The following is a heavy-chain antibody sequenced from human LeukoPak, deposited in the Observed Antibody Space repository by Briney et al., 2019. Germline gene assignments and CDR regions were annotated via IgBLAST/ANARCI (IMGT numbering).Heavy chain of an antibody. D-gene: IGHD6-19*01. V-gene: IGHV3-66*01. Sequence: PGGSLRLSCAASGFTVSSNYMSWVRQAPGKGLEWVSVIYSGGSTYYADSVKGRFTISRDNSKNTLYLQMNSPRAEDTAVYYCARGRYSSGWYGYYYYGMDVWGQGTTVTVSS. CDR3: ARGRYSSGWYGYYYYGMDV. J-gene: IGHJ6*02. CDR2: IYSGGST. CDR1: GFTVSSNY.